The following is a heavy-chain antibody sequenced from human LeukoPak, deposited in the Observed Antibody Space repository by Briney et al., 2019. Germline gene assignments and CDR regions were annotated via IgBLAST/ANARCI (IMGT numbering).Heavy chain of an antibody. CDR2: VNPNSGGT. CDR1: GYTFTGYY. J-gene: IGHJ5*02. V-gene: IGHV1-2*02. Sequence: ASVKVSCKASGYTFTGYYMHWVRQAPGQGLEWMGWVNPNSGGTNYAQKFQGRVTMTRDTSISTAYMELSRLRSDGTAVYYCARPTDCSSTSCNGFDPWGQGTLVTVSS. CDR3: ARPTDCSSTSCNGFDP. D-gene: IGHD2-2*01.